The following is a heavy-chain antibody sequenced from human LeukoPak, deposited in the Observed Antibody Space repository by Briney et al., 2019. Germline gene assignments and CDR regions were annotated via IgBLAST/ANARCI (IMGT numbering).Heavy chain of an antibody. CDR3: AREQSYSEEIVVVNPPFDY. CDR1: GFTFSSYG. V-gene: IGHV3-21*01. CDR2: ISSSGTYI. D-gene: IGHD2-21*01. Sequence: GGSLRLSCAASGFTFSSYGMNWVRQAPGKGLEWVSSISSSGTYIYFADSVKGRFTTSRDNAKNSLYPQMNSLRAEDTALYYCAREQSYSEEIVVVNPPFDYWGQGTLVTVSS. J-gene: IGHJ4*02.